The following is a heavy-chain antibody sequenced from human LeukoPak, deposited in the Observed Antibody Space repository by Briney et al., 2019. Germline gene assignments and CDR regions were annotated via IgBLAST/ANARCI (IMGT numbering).Heavy chain of an antibody. V-gene: IGHV4-39*01. D-gene: IGHD5-12*01. Sequence: SETLSLTCTVSADSISSTTYFWDWIRQPPGKGLEWIGNIYNSASTHYNPSLKSQVTISVDTSKNHLSLRLSSVTAADTAIYYCVKHRRPGYCGEENALDCWGQGTMVTVSS. CDR1: ADSISSTTYF. CDR2: IYNSAST. CDR3: VKHRRPGYCGEENALDC. J-gene: IGHJ3*01.